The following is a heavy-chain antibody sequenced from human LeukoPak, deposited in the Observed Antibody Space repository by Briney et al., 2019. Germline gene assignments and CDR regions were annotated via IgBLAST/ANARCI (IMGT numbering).Heavy chain of an antibody. D-gene: IGHD2-15*01. CDR1: GDSISSSNW. CDR3: ARVYSGPPLYYFDY. V-gene: IGHV4-4*02. CDR2: IYHSGST. Sequence: SETLSLTCAVSGDSISSSNWWSWVRQPPGKGLEWIGEIYHSGSTNYNPSLKSRVTISVDKSKNQFSLKLSSVTAADTAVYYCARVYSGPPLYYFDYWGQGTLVTVSS. J-gene: IGHJ4*02.